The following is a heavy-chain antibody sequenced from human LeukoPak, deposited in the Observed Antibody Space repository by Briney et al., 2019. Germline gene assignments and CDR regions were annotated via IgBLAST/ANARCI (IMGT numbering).Heavy chain of an antibody. Sequence: GESLKISCKGSGYSFSIYWIGWVRQMPGKGLEWMGIIYPGDSDTRYSPSFQGQVTISADKSISTAYLQWSSLKASGTAMYYCARSTVTTSIYFDYWGQGTLVTVSS. CDR2: IYPGDSDT. D-gene: IGHD4-11*01. V-gene: IGHV5-51*01. CDR3: ARSTVTTSIYFDY. J-gene: IGHJ4*02. CDR1: GYSFSIYW.